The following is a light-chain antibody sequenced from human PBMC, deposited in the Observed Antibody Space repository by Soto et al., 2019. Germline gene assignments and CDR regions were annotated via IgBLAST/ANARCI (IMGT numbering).Light chain of an antibody. J-gene: IGKJ1*01. CDR1: QSVTSN. V-gene: IGKV3-15*01. Sequence: EVVMTHSPGAVSVSPGERATLSSSASQSVTSNVARYQPGPGPGPRLLIYSASARATAVRARFSGSGSGSELTLSIRRLESEDFGIYYCQQYDSWWTFGQGTKVDIK. CDR2: SAS. CDR3: QQYDSWWT.